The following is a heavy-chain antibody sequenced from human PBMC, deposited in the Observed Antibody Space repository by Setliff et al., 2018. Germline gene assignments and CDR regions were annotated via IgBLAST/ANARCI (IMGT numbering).Heavy chain of an antibody. CDR3: ARVESMVRGKNILRHFDY. D-gene: IGHD3-10*01. V-gene: IGHV1-18*01. J-gene: IGHJ4*02. Sequence: ASVKVSCKASGYSFTMYGVNWVRQAPGQGLEWMAWISAFTGFTQYSQKFKGRVTVTKDASTSTAYLDLGSLTTDDTAVYYCARVESMVRGKNILRHFDYWGQGIQVTVSS. CDR1: GYSFTMYG. CDR2: ISAFTGFT.